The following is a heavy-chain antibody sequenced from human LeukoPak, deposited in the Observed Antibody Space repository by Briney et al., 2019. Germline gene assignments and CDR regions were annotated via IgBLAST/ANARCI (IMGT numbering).Heavy chain of an antibody. CDR1: GFTFSRHW. J-gene: IGHJ4*02. CDR3: ARDNGWSADF. V-gene: IGHV3-7*03. CDR2: IKQDGSAK. Sequence: GGSLRLSCAASGFTFSRHWMYWVRQAPGKGLEWVANIKQDGSAKPFVDSVKGRFTISRDNAKNSLFLQMNSLRVEDTAVYYCARDNGWSADFWGQGTLVTVSS. D-gene: IGHD2-15*01.